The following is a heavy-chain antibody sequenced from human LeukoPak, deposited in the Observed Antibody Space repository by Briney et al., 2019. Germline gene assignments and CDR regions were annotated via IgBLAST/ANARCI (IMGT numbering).Heavy chain of an antibody. D-gene: IGHD3-10*01. V-gene: IGHV3-33*01. CDR3: ARGGNYYGSAGWFDP. J-gene: IGHJ5*02. CDR2: IWYDGSNK. CDR1: GFTFSSYG. Sequence: GRSLRLSCAASGFTFSSYGMHWVRQAPGKGLEWVAVIWYDGSNKYYADSVKGRFTISRDNSKNTLYLQMNSLRAEDTAVYYCARGGNYYGSAGWFDPWGQGTLVTVSS.